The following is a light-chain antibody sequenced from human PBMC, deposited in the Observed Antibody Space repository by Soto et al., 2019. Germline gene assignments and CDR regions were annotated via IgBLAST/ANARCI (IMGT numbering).Light chain of an antibody. Sequence: DNPMTQSPSSMSASVGDRVTITCRASQGISNYLAWYQQKPGKVPKLLIYAASTLQSGVPSRFSGSGSGTDFTLTISSLQPEDVATYYCQKYNSAPRTFGQGTKVEIK. CDR3: QKYNSAPRT. J-gene: IGKJ1*01. V-gene: IGKV1-27*01. CDR1: QGISNY. CDR2: AAS.